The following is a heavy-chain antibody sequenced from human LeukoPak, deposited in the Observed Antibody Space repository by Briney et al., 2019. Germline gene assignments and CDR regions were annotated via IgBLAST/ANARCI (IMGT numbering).Heavy chain of an antibody. CDR3: ARGPNSNWSGLDF. CDR2: ISATGSTT. CDR1: GFSFSGHW. V-gene: IGHV3-74*01. Sequence: GGSLRLSCIASGFSFSGHWMHWARQLPGKGLVWVSRISATGSTTSYADSVKGRFTVSRDNAKNALYLQVNNLRAEDTAVYYCARGPNSNWSGLDFWGQGTLLTVSS. D-gene: IGHD6-6*01. J-gene: IGHJ4*02.